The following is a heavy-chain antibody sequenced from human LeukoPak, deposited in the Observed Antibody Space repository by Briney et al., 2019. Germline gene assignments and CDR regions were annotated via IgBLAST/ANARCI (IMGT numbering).Heavy chain of an antibody. CDR1: GFTFSSYA. CDR2: ISYDGSNK. V-gene: IGHV3-30*04. CDR3: ARDIYSSSSNFDY. D-gene: IGHD6-6*01. Sequence: GGSLRLSCAASGFTFSSYAMHWVRQAPGKGLEWVAVISYDGSNKYYADSVKGRFTISRDNSKNTLYLQMNSLRAEDTAVYYCARDIYSSSSNFDYWGQGTLVTVSS. J-gene: IGHJ4*02.